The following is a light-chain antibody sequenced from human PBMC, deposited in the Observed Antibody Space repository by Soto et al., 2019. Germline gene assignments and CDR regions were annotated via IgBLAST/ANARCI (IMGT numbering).Light chain of an antibody. CDR2: WAS. V-gene: IGKV4-1*01. CDR3: QQYFSIPMFT. CDR1: QNALFSASNKNY. J-gene: IGKJ2*01. Sequence: DIVLTQSPDSLAVSLGETATINCKCSQNALFSASNKNYLAWYQQRPGQPLRLLFYWASTRASGVPDRFTGSGSGTDFTLTISSLQPEDVAIYYRQQYFSIPMFTFGRGTRLEIK.